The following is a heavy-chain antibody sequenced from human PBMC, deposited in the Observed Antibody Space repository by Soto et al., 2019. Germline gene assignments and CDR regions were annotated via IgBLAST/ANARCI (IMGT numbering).Heavy chain of an antibody. V-gene: IGHV4-59*01. CDR1: GVSISSYY. CDR3: ARVSSSQGYYYYYGMAV. Sequence: QVQLQESGPGLVKPSETLALPCTVSGVSISSYYWSWIRQPPGNGLEWFGYIYYSGSTNYNPSLKSRVTISVDTSKNKFSLKLSSVTAADTAVYYCARVSSSQGYYYYYGMAVWCQGTTVIVSS. J-gene: IGHJ6*02. D-gene: IGHD6-13*01. CDR2: IYYSGST.